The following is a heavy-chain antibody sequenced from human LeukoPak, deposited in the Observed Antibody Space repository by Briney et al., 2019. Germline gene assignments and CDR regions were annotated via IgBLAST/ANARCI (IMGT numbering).Heavy chain of an antibody. CDR1: GFTFSSYG. J-gene: IGHJ4*02. Sequence: GGSLRLSCAASGFTFSSYGMHWVRHAPGKGLEWVSGVSGSGGSTYYADSVKGRFTISRDNSKNTLYLQMNSLRAEDTAVYYCAKDLDIVATITGNWGQGTLVTLSS. V-gene: IGHV3-23*01. CDR3: AKDLDIVATITGN. CDR2: VSGSGGST. D-gene: IGHD5-12*01.